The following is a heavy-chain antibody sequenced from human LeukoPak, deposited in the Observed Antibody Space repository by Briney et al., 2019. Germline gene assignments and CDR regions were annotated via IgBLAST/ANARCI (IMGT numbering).Heavy chain of an antibody. J-gene: IGHJ6*02. CDR2: ISAYKGNT. CDR1: GYTFTSYG. Sequence: ASVKVSCKASGYTFTSYGISWVRQAPGQGLEWMGWISAYKGNTNYAQKLQGRVTMTTDTSTSTAYMELRSLRSDDTAVYYCASNRHYYDPMDVWGQGTTVTVSS. V-gene: IGHV1-18*01. CDR3: ASNRHYYDPMDV. D-gene: IGHD3-22*01.